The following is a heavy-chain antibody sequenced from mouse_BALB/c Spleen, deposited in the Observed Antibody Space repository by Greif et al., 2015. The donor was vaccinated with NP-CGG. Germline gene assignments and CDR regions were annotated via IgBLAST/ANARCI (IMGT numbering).Heavy chain of an antibody. CDR1: GFSLTSYG. Sequence: VKLVESGPGLVQPSQSLSITCTVSGFSLTSYGVHWVRQSPGKGLEWLGVIWRGGSADYNAALISRLSISKDNSKSQVFFKMNSLQANDTAIYYCARRGGDGGTFDYWGQGTTLTVSS. D-gene: IGHD4-1*01. J-gene: IGHJ2*01. V-gene: IGHV2-2*02. CDR2: IWRGGSA. CDR3: ARRGGDGGTFDY.